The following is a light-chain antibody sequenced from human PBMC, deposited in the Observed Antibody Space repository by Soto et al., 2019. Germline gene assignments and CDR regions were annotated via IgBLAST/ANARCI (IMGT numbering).Light chain of an antibody. V-gene: IGKV1-9*01. J-gene: IGKJ5*01. Sequence: DIQLTQSPSFLSASVGDRVTITCRASQDINTYLAWYQQKPGKAPKILIFAASTLQNGVPSRFSDSGSGTEFTVTIPSLQPEDFATYYCQQRKSYPFTFGQGTRLEMK. CDR2: AAS. CDR3: QQRKSYPFT. CDR1: QDINTY.